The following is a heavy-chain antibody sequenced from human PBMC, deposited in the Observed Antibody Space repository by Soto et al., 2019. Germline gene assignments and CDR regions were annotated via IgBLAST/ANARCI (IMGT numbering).Heavy chain of an antibody. V-gene: IGHV4-34*01. CDR2: INDSGDI. D-gene: IGHD3-10*01. CDR3: ARGLILWFGELSRRGGYYYDVDV. J-gene: IGHJ6*03. CDR1: GGSFSGYQ. Sequence: QVQLQQWGAGLLKPSETLSLTCAVYGGSFSGYQWSWIRQTPGKGLEWIGGINDSGDINYNPSLKSRVTILVESPKKQISLRLSSVTAADTAVYYCARGLILWFGELSRRGGYYYDVDVWGKGTAVTVSS.